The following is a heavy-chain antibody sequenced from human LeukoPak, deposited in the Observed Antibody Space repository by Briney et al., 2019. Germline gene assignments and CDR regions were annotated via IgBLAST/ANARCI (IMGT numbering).Heavy chain of an antibody. CDR2: ISSSSYI. J-gene: IGHJ4*02. Sequence: PGGSLRLSCAASGFTFSSYSMNWVRQAPGKGLEWVSSISSSSYIYYADSVKGRFTISRDNAKNSLYLQMNSLRAEDTAVYYCARKKGSTRGFDYWGQGTLVTVSS. CDR3: ARKKGSTRGFDY. CDR1: GFTFSSYS. D-gene: IGHD3-10*01. V-gene: IGHV3-21*01.